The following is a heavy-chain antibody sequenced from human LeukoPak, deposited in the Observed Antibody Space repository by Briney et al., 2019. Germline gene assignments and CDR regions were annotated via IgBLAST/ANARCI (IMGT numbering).Heavy chain of an antibody. V-gene: IGHV3-30*02. CDR3: ARDLIAVAGRSYFDY. CDR2: IRYDGSNK. D-gene: IGHD6-19*01. Sequence: PGGSLRLSCAASGFTFSSYGMHWVRQAPGKGLEWVAFIRYDGSNKYYADSVKGRFTISRDNSKNTLYLQMNSLRAEDTAVYYCARDLIAVAGRSYFDYWGQGTLVTVSS. J-gene: IGHJ4*02. CDR1: GFTFSSYG.